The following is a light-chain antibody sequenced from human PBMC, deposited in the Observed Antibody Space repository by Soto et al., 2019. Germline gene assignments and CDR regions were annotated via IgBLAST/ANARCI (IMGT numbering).Light chain of an antibody. CDR3: QQYGSSPPLT. J-gene: IGKJ4*01. CDR2: GAS. CDR1: QSISSGF. Sequence: VLTQSPGKLSLSPGERATLSCRASQSISSGFLAWYQQKPGQAPRLLIYGASHRGTGIPDRFSGSGSGTDFTLTISRLEPEDFAVYYCQQYGSSPPLTFGGGTKVEIK. V-gene: IGKV3-20*01.